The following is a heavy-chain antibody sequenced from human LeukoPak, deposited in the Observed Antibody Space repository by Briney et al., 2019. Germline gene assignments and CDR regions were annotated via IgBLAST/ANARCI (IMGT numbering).Heavy chain of an antibody. D-gene: IGHD2-2*01. CDR1: GFTFTDFS. CDR2: LGSSGANK. Sequence: GGSLRLSCAASGFTFTDFSMSWVRLNPGKGLEWVASLGSSGANKSSANSGRGRSSISRDNSRDTVSLQMSSLRAEDTAVYYCVKDRPCDPCMPMDAWGQGATVTVSS. V-gene: IGHV3-23*01. CDR3: VKDRPCDPCMPMDA. J-gene: IGHJ6*02.